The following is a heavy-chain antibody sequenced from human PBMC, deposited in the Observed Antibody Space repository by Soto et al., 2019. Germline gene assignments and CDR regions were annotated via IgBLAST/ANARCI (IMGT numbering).Heavy chain of an antibody. CDR2: IYYSGST. D-gene: IGHD3-3*02. CDR3: ASPKIAFYNWFDP. V-gene: IGHV4-39*01. Sequence: QLQLQESGPGLVKPSETLSLTCTVSGGSISSSSYYWGWIRQPPGKGLEWIGSIYYSGSTYYNPSLNSRVAISVDTSKNQFALKLSSVTSADTAVYYCASPKIAFYNWFDPWGQGTLVTVSS. J-gene: IGHJ5*02. CDR1: GGSISSSSYY.